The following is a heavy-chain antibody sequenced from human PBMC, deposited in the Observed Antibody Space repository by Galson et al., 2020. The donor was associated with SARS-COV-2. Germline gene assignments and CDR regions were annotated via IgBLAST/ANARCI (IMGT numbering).Heavy chain of an antibody. V-gene: IGHV4-4*07. CDR3: ARATSNYYYYYMDV. Sequence: GHIYTSGSTNYNPSLRSRVTMSVDTSNNQFSLELSSVTAADTAVYYCARATSNYYYYYMDVWGKGTTVTVSS. J-gene: IGHJ6*03. CDR2: IYTSGST. D-gene: IGHD2-15*01.